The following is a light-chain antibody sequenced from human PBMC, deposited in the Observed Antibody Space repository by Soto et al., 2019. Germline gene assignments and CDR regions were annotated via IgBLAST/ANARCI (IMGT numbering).Light chain of an antibody. CDR2: DAS. CDR3: QQYDNLPLT. CDR1: QDISNY. V-gene: IGKV1-33*01. Sequence: DIQMTQSPSSLSASVGDRVTITCQASQDISNYLNWFQQKPGKAPKLLIYDASNLETGFPSRFSGSGSGTDFTFTISSLQPEDIATYYCQQYDNLPLTFGGGT. J-gene: IGKJ4*01.